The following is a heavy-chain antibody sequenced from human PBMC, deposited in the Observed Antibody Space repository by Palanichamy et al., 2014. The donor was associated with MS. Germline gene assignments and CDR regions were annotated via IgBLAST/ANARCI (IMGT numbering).Heavy chain of an antibody. J-gene: IGHJ4*02. CDR3: AREGVGAAYYFDY. CDR1: GFTFRSYS. CDR2: VGTRSPTV. V-gene: IGHV3-48*01. D-gene: IGHD1-26*01. Sequence: EVQLVESGGGLVQPGGSLRLSCAASGFTFRSYSMNWVRQAPGKGLEWIAYVGTRSPTVRYADSVKGRFTISRDNGKNSVYLQMDYLRADDTAVYFCAREGVGAAYYFDYWGQGILVAVSS.